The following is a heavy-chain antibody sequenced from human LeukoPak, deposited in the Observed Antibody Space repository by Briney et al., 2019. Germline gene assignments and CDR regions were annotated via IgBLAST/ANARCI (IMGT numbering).Heavy chain of an antibody. D-gene: IGHD2-2*01. V-gene: IGHV1-2*02. Sequence: GASVKVSCKASGYTFTGYYMHWVRQAPGQGLEWMGWINPNSGGTNYAQKFQGRVTMTRDTSISTAYMELSRLRSDDTAVYYCARIPKYCSSTSCPFVRFDYWGQGTLVTVSS. CDR2: INPNSGGT. CDR1: GYTFTGYY. CDR3: ARIPKYCSSTSCPFVRFDY. J-gene: IGHJ4*02.